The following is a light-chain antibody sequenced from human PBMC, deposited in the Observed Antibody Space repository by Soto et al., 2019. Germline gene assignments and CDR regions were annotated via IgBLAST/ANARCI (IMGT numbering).Light chain of an antibody. V-gene: IGKV3-15*01. CDR1: QSLDGN. J-gene: IGKJ2*01. Sequence: EIVMTQSPATLSVSPGQRATLSCRASQSLDGNLAWYQQKPGQAPRLLIYATSTRATGVPARFSGSGSGTEFTLTITSLQHDDFAVYYCQQYNNWPWYTFGQGTKLEIK. CDR3: QQYNNWPWYT. CDR2: ATS.